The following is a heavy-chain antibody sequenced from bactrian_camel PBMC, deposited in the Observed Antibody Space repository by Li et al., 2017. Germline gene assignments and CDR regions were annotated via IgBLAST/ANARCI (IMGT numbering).Heavy chain of an antibody. CDR1: GFTVSNSC. CDR3: AADSPTARADVRTLYAMY. Sequence: HVQLVESGGGSVRAGGSLRLSCAASGFTVSNSCVGWFRQAPGKEREGLALLYTGGGLPYYTDAVSGRFTISRDSAKNTLYLQMNSLKPEDTAVCYCAADSPTARADVRTLYAMYLGQGTQVTVS. CDR2: LYTGGGLP. D-gene: IGHD3*01. V-gene: IGHV3S54*01. J-gene: IGHJ4*01.